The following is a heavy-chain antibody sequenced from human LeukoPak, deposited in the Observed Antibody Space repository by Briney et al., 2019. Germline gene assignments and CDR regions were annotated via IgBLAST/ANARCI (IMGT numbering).Heavy chain of an antibody. CDR1: GGSISSSSYY. CDR2: IYYSGST. D-gene: IGHD6-6*01. V-gene: IGHV4-39*07. J-gene: IGHJ5*02. Sequence: NPSETLSLTCTVSGGSISSSSYYWGWIRQPPGKGLEWIGSIYYSGSTYYNPSLKSRVTISVDTSKNQFSLKLSSVTAADTAVYYCATDGESIVARGWFDPWGQGTLVTVSS. CDR3: ATDGESIVARGWFDP.